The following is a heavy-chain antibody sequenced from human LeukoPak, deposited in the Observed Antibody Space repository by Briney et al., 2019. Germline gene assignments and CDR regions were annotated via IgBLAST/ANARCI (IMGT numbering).Heavy chain of an antibody. J-gene: IGHJ5*02. CDR2: ISGSGDNT. D-gene: IGHD3-3*01. Sequence: GGSLRLSCAASGFTFSSYAMSWVRQVPGKGLEWVSVISGSGDNTYYADSVKGRFTISRDNSKNTLYLQMNSLRAEDTAVYYCARDRRFRFDPWGQGTLVTVSS. V-gene: IGHV3-23*01. CDR1: GFTFSSYA. CDR3: ARDRRFRFDP.